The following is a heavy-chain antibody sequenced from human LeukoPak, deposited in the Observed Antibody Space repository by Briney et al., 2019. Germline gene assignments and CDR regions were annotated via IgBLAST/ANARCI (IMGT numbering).Heavy chain of an antibody. CDR1: GFTFRSYW. CDR3: ARDESGSFDY. Sequence: PGGSLRLSCAASGFTFRSYWMTWVRQAPGKGLEWVANIKQDGSEKYYVDSVKGRFTISRDNAKNSLYLQMNSLRAEDTAVYYCARDESGSFDYGGQGTLVTVSS. D-gene: IGHD1-26*01. V-gene: IGHV3-7*05. J-gene: IGHJ4*02. CDR2: IKQDGSEK.